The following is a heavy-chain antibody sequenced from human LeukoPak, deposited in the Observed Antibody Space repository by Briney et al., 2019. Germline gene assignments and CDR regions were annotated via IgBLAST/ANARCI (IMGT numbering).Heavy chain of an antibody. J-gene: IGHJ4*02. Sequence: GGSLRLSCAASGFTFRSYGMHWVRQAPGKGLEWVAVISYDGSNKYYADSVKGRFTISRDNSKNTLYLQMNTLRAEDTAVYYCAKDRVQWLVDYWGQGTLVTVSS. CDR2: ISYDGSNK. V-gene: IGHV3-30*18. CDR1: GFTFRSYG. CDR3: AKDRVQWLVDY. D-gene: IGHD6-19*01.